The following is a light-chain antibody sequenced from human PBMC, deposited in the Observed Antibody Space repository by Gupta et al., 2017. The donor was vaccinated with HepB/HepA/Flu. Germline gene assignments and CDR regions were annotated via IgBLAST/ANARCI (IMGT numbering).Light chain of an antibody. CDR2: RND. CDR3: VAWDDSLSGWV. J-gene: IGLJ3*02. Sequence: QSVLTQPPSASGTPGQSVTISCSGSSSNIRSNYVSWCQQLPGTAPKLLIYRNDQRPSGVPDRFSGSKSGNSASLAISGLRSEDEADYYCVAWDDSLSGWVFGGGTKLTVL. V-gene: IGLV1-47*01. CDR1: SSNIRSNY.